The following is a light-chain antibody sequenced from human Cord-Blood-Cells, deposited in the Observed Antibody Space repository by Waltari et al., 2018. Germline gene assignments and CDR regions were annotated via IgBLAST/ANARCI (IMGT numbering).Light chain of an antibody. V-gene: IGKV1-8*01. J-gene: IGKJ4*01. CDR3: QXXXSYPLT. CDR1: QGISXY. CDR2: XAS. Sequence: AIRXXQSXSSFSXSTGXXXTITCRXXQGISXYLXXYQQKPGQAPKLLIYXASXLQSGXXSRXXXSGSGXXFTLXXXCLQXXDFXXXXXQXXXSYPLTFGGGTKVEIK.